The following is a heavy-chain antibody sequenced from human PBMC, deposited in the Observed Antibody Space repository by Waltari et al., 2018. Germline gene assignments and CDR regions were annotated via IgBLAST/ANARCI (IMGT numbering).Heavy chain of an antibody. CDR1: GFTFSSYA. D-gene: IGHD3-10*01. Sequence: QVQLVESGGGVVQPGRSLRLSCAASGFTFSSYAMHWVRQAPGKGLEWVAVISYDGSNKYKADSGKGRFTISRDNSKNTRYLQMNSLRAEDTAVYYCASGAVLLWFRELLPFDYWGQGTLVTV. CDR3: ASGAVLLWFRELLPFDY. CDR2: ISYDGSNK. V-gene: IGHV3-30-3*01. J-gene: IGHJ4*02.